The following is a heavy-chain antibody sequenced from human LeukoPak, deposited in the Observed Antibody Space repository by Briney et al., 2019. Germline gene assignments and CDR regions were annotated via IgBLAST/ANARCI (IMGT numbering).Heavy chain of an antibody. CDR2: ISSSSSYI. D-gene: IGHD3-10*01. CDR3: ARDYHYYGSGSFDY. CDR1: GFTFSSYS. Sequence: GGSLRLSCAASGFTFSSYSMNWVRQAPGKGLEWVSSISSSSSYIYYTDSAKGRFTISRDNAKNSLYLQMNSLRAEDTAVYYCARDYHYYGSGSFDYWGQGTLVTVSS. V-gene: IGHV3-21*01. J-gene: IGHJ4*02.